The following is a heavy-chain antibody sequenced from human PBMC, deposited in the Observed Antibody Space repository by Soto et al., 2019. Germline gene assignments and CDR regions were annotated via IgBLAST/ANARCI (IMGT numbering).Heavy chain of an antibody. Sequence: GGSLRLSCAASGFTFSGSAMHWVRQASGKGLEWVGRIRSKANSYATAYAASVKGRFTISRDDSKNTAYLQMNSLKTEDTAVYYCTRHPDIVLMVYAWDDAFDIWGQGTMVTVSS. J-gene: IGHJ3*02. D-gene: IGHD2-8*01. CDR2: IRSKANSYAT. V-gene: IGHV3-73*01. CDR1: GFTFSGSA. CDR3: TRHPDIVLMVYAWDDAFDI.